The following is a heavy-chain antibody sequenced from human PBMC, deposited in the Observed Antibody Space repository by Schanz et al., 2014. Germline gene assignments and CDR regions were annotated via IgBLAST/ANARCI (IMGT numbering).Heavy chain of an antibody. CDR3: AKDHFGHYDSSGCSDCYYYGMDV. J-gene: IGHJ6*02. Sequence: LVVESGGGLVHPGGSLRLSCAASGFTFDEYGMHWVRQAPGKGLEWVSGISWNGGFIAYGDAVKGRFTISRDNSKNTLFLQVNSLRAEDTAVYYCAKDHFGHYDSSGCSDCYYYGMDVWGQGTTVTVSS. CDR1: GFTFDEYG. D-gene: IGHD3-22*01. V-gene: IGHV3-9*01. CDR2: ISWNGGFI.